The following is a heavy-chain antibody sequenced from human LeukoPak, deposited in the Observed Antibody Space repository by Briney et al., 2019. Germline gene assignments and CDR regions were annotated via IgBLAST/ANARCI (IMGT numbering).Heavy chain of an antibody. Sequence: GESLKISCKCSGYSFTSYWIGWVRQMPGKGLEWMGIIYPGDSYTRYSPSFQGQVPISAAKSISTAYLQWSSLKASDTAMYYCARLGGGWINWFDTWGQGTLVTVSS. CDR3: ARLGGGWINWFDT. CDR1: GYSFTSYW. V-gene: IGHV5-51*01. D-gene: IGHD6-19*01. CDR2: IYPGDSYT. J-gene: IGHJ5*02.